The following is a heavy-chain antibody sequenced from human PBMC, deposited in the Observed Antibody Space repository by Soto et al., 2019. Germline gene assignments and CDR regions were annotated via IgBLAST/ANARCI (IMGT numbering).Heavy chain of an antibody. CDR2: IYWDDAK. Sequence: QITLKESGPTLVKPTQTLTLTCTFSGFSLSTDGVGVGWVRQPPGKALEWLAIIYWDDAKRYSPSLKSRLSITTDTSKNLVVLTMTNMDPVDTATDFCANKGFASWIKCGLWGRGSLVTVSS. J-gene: IGHJ2*01. CDR3: ANKGFASWIKCGL. V-gene: IGHV2-5*02. CDR1: GFSLSTDGVG. D-gene: IGHD2-21*01.